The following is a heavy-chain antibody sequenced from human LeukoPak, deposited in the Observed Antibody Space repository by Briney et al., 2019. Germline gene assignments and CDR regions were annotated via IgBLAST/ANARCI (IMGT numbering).Heavy chain of an antibody. CDR2: ISGSGGST. V-gene: IGHV3-23*01. J-gene: IGHJ4*02. D-gene: IGHD6-19*01. Sequence: PGGSLRLSCAASGFTFSSYAMSWVRQTPGKGLEWVSAISGSGGSTYYADSVKGRFTISRDNSKNTLYLQMNSLRAEDTAVYYCAKGPNYIAVAGPVDYWGQGTLVTVSS. CDR1: GFTFSSYA. CDR3: AKGPNYIAVAGPVDY.